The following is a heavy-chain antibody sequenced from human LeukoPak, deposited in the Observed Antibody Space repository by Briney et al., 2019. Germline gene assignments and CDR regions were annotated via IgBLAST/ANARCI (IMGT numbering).Heavy chain of an antibody. D-gene: IGHD6-6*01. CDR1: GFTFSSYS. V-gene: IGHV3-21*01. Sequence: GGSLRLPCAASGFTFSSYSMNWVRQAPGKGLEWVSSISISSTYIYYADSVKGRFTISRDNAKNSLYLQMNSLRAEDTAVYYCATLRGGSSSGFDYWGQGTLVTVSS. CDR2: ISISSTYI. CDR3: ATLRGGSSSGFDY. J-gene: IGHJ4*02.